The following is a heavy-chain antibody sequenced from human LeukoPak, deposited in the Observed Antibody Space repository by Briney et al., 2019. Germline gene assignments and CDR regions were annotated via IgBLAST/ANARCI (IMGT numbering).Heavy chain of an antibody. CDR2: ITSSGGTT. Sequence: GGSLRLSCSASGFSVSSYAMHWVRQAPGKGLGYVSSITSSGGTTYYADSLQGRFTISRDNSKNMLYLQMSSLRAEDTAVYYCVRDLRGSGDYWGQGTLVTVSS. V-gene: IGHV3-64D*09. CDR1: GFSVSSYA. D-gene: IGHD3-10*01. CDR3: VRDLRGSGDY. J-gene: IGHJ4*02.